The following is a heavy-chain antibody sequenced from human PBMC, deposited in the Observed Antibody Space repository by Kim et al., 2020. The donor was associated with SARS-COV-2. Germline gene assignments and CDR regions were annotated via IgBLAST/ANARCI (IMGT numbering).Heavy chain of an antibody. CDR3: AKLPIFPIVVVPGSASAYGMDV. CDR2: ISWNSGSI. CDR1: GFTFGDYA. V-gene: IGHV3-9*01. J-gene: IGHJ6*02. D-gene: IGHD2-2*01. Sequence: GGSLRLSCAASGFTFGDYAMHWVRQAPGKGLEWVSGISWNSGSIGYADSVKGRFTISRDNAKNSLYLQMNSLRAEDTALYYCAKLPIFPIVVVPGSASAYGMDVWGQGTTVTVSS.